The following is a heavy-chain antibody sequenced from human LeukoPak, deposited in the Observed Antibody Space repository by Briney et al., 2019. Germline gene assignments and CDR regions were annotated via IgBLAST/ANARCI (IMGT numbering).Heavy chain of an antibody. V-gene: IGHV1-18*01. CDR2: ISAYNGNT. Sequence: GASVKVSCKASGYTFTSYGISWVRQAPGQGLEWMGWISAYNGNTNYAQKLQGRVTMTTDTSTSTAYMELRSLRSDDTAVYYCARGVDYYGSGSYYRDYYYYYMDVWDKGTTVTVSS. D-gene: IGHD3-10*01. CDR3: ARGVDYYGSGSYYRDYYYYYMDV. J-gene: IGHJ6*03. CDR1: GYTFTSYG.